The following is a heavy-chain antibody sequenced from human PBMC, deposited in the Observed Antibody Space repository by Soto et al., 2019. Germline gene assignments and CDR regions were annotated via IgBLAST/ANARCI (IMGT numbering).Heavy chain of an antibody. D-gene: IGHD6-6*01. CDR3: ARPYLEYSSSPPFF. Sequence: GGSLRLSCAASGFTFSTIALGGAGQPQGKGLEWISAISGGGGSTYYADSVKGRFTISRDNSKNTLYLQMNSLRAEDTAVYYCARPYLEYSSSPPFFWGQGTLVTVSS. V-gene: IGHV3-23*01. CDR2: ISGGGGST. J-gene: IGHJ4*02. CDR1: GFTFSTIA.